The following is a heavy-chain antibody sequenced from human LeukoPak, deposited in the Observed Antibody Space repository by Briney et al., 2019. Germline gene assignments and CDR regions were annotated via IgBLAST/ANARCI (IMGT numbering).Heavy chain of an antibody. CDR2: TYYRSKWYN. CDR1: RDSVSSNSAA. J-gene: IGHJ4*02. CDR3: ARGRERYCSGGSCYLFDY. V-gene: IGHV6-1*01. Sequence: SQTLSLTCAISRDSVSSNSAAWNWIRQSPSRGLEWLGRTYYRSKWYNDYAVSVKSRITINPDTSKNQFSLQLNSVTPEDTAVYYCARGRERYCSGGSCYLFDYWGQGTLVTVSS. D-gene: IGHD2-15*01.